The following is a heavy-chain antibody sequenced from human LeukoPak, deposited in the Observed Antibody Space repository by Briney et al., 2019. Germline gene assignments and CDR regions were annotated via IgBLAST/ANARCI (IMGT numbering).Heavy chain of an antibody. V-gene: IGHV1-2*02. J-gene: IGHJ4*02. D-gene: IGHD2-21*02. CDR2: INPNSGDT. CDR1: GYTFTGYY. CDR3: ARGRATAAAALPDERLLDY. Sequence: EASVKVSCKASGYTFTGYYVHWVRQAPGQGLEWMGWINPNSGDTNHAQKFQGRVTMTRDTSISTVYMELGSLTSDDTAVYYCARGRATAAAALPDERLLDYWGQGTLVTVSS.